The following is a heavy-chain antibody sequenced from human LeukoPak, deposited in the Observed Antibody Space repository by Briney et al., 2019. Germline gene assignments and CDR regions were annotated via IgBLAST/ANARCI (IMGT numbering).Heavy chain of an antibody. CDR2: IHYSGSA. CDR1: DDSISSYY. J-gene: IGHJ3*02. D-gene: IGHD2-21*02. Sequence: PSETLSLTCTASDDSISSYYWIWIRQPPGKGLEWIGYIHYSGSANYNPSLRSRVTMSVDTSKNQFSPSLASVNAADTAVYYCARLPGCSGADCFRAFDIWGQGTMVTVSS. V-gene: IGHV4-59*08. CDR3: ARLPGCSGADCFRAFDI.